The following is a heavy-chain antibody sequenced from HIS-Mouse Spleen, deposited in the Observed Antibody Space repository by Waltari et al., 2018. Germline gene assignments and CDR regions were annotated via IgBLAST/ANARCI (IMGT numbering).Heavy chain of an antibody. Sequence: QVQLVESGGGVVQPGRSLRLSCAASGFTFSSYAMHWVRQAPGKGLEGVAVISYDGSNKYYADSVKGRFTISRDNSKNTLYLQMNSLRAEDTAVYYCARDQPDYWGQGTLVTVSS. V-gene: IGHV3-30*04. CDR3: ARDQPDY. J-gene: IGHJ4*02. CDR1: GFTFSSYA. CDR2: ISYDGSNK. D-gene: IGHD2-2*01.